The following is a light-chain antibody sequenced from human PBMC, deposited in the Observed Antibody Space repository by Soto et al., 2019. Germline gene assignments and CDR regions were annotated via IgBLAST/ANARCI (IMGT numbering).Light chain of an antibody. J-gene: IGLJ3*02. V-gene: IGLV1-40*01. CDR3: QSYDSSLSAWV. Sequence: QSVLTQPPSVSGAPGQRVTISCTESSSNIGAGYDVHWYQQLPGTAPKLLIYGNSNRPSGVPDRFSGYKSGTSASLAITGLQAEDEADYYCQSYDSSLSAWVFGGGTKLTVL. CDR1: SSNIGAGYD. CDR2: GNS.